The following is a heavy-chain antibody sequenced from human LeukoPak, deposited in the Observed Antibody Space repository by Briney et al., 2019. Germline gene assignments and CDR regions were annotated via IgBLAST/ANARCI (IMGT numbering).Heavy chain of an antibody. V-gene: IGHV3-23*01. Sequence: GGSLRLSCAASGFSFSSYAMSWVRQAPGKGLEWVSAISESGGYTNYADSVKGRFTVSRDNSKNTLYLQMNTLRAEDTAVYYCVTSSLSAGWNYWGQGTLVIVSS. D-gene: IGHD6-6*01. CDR1: GFSFSSYA. CDR3: VTSSLSAGWNY. CDR2: ISESGGYT. J-gene: IGHJ4*02.